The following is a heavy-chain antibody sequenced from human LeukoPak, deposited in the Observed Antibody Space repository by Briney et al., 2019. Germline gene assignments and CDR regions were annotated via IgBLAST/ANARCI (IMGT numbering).Heavy chain of an antibody. CDR3: ARGSSSWYTYGMDV. CDR1: GFTVSSNY. D-gene: IGHD6-13*01. Sequence: GGSLRLSCAASGFTVSSNYMSWARQAPGKGLEWVSYISSSGSTIYYADSVKGRFTISRDNAKNSLYLQMNSLRAEDTAVYYCARGSSSWYTYGMDVWGQGTTVTVSS. J-gene: IGHJ6*02. CDR2: ISSSGSTI. V-gene: IGHV3-48*03.